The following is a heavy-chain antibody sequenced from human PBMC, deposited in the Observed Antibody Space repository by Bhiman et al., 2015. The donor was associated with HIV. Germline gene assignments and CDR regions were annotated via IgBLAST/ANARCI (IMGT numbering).Heavy chain of an antibody. J-gene: IGHJ4*02. D-gene: IGHD3-22*01. CDR2: ISGSSSYI. V-gene: IGHV3-21*01. Sequence: EVQLVESGGGLVQPGRSLRLSCAASGFTFDEYAMHWVRQAPGKGLEWVSSISGSSSYIYYADSVKGRFTISRDNAKNSLYLQMNSLRAEDTAVYYCARDNRYYYDSSGYQYYFDYWARERWSPSPQ. CDR3: ARDNRYYYDSSGYQYYFDY. CDR1: GFTFDEYA.